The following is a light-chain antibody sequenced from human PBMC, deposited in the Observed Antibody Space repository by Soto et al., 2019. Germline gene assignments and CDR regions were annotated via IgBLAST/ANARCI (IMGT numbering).Light chain of an antibody. CDR1: SSDVGAYNY. CDR3: ISYTSNSLYV. J-gene: IGLJ1*01. V-gene: IGLV2-14*01. Sequence: QSALTQPACVSGSPGQSITISCTGASSDVGAYNYVSWYQQHPGKAPKLMIFEVSHRPSGVSTRFSGSKSGNTASLTISGLQAEDEADYYCISYTSNSLYVFGTGTKVTVL. CDR2: EVS.